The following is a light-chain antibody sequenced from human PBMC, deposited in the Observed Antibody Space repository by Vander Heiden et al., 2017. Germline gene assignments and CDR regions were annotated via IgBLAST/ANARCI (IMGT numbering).Light chain of an antibody. J-gene: IGLJ3*02. CDR1: SRDVGSYNL. CDR3: CSYAGSTTLV. CDR2: EVT. V-gene: IGLV2-23*02. Sequence: QSALTQPASVSGSPGQSITISCLGTSRDVGSYNLVSWDQQHPGNAPKLVIYEVTERPSGVSSRFSGSKSGNTASLTISGLQAEDEVDYYCCSYAGSTTLVFGGGTKLTVL.